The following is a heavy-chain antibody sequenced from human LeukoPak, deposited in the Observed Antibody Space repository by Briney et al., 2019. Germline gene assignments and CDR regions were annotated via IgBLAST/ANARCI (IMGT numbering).Heavy chain of an antibody. Sequence: GGSLRLSCAASGFTFSSYEMNWVRQAPGKGLVWVSRINSDGSSTSYADSVKGRFTISRDNAKNTLYLQMNSLRAEDTAVYYCAGDSSGYYGVYWGQGTLVTVSS. CDR3: AGDSSGYYGVY. D-gene: IGHD3-22*01. V-gene: IGHV3-74*01. CDR2: INSDGSST. CDR1: GFTFSSYE. J-gene: IGHJ4*02.